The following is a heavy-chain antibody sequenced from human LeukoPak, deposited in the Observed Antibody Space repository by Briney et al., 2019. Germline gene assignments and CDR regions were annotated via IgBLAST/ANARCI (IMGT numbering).Heavy chain of an antibody. CDR2: VYYSGAT. Sequence: SETLSLTCTVSGDFITAYYWSWIRQPPGKGLEWIGYVYYSGATEYNPSLRSRVTISLELSKHQFSLNLTSVTAADTAVYYCASNTGTVLDYWGQGALVAVSS. CDR1: GDFITAYY. CDR3: ASNTGTVLDY. J-gene: IGHJ4*02. D-gene: IGHD1-7*01. V-gene: IGHV4-59*01.